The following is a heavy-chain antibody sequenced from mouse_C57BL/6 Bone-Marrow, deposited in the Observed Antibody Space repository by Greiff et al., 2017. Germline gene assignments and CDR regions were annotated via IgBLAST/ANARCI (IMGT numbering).Heavy chain of an antibody. CDR1: GYAFSSSW. D-gene: IGHD2-3*01. CDR2: IYPGDGDT. CDR3: ARGYYETDAFAY. J-gene: IGHJ3*01. Sequence: QVQLQQSGPELVKPGASVKISCKASGYAFSSSWMNWAKQRPGKGLEWIGRIYPGDGDTNYNGKFKGKATLTADKSSSTAYMQLSSLTSEDSAVYFCARGYYETDAFAYWGQGTLVTVSA. V-gene: IGHV1-82*01.